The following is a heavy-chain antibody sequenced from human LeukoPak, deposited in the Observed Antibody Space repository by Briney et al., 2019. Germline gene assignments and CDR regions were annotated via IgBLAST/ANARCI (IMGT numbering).Heavy chain of an antibody. D-gene: IGHD6-13*01. Sequence: PGGSLRLSCEVSGFSFSDYGMHWVRQAPGKGLEWVSYISSSSFKIGYADSVKGRFTISRDNSKNSLYLQMDSLRVEDTAVYYCVRDPSYGSSWYYYMDVWGKGTTVTVSS. V-gene: IGHV3-48*04. CDR3: VRDPSYGSSWYYYMDV. CDR1: GFSFSDYG. CDR2: ISSSSFKI. J-gene: IGHJ6*03.